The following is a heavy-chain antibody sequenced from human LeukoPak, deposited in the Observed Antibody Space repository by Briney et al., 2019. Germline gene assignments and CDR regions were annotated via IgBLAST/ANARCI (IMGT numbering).Heavy chain of an antibody. D-gene: IGHD3-10*01. V-gene: IGHV4-59*01. J-gene: IGHJ3*02. Sequence: SETLSLTCTVSGGYISSYYWSWIRQSPGKGLEWIGYIYYSGSTNYNPSLKSRVTISVDTSKNQFSLKLSSVTAADTAVYYCARDRFTDYYGSGSYYHAFDIWGQGTMVTVSS. CDR1: GGYISSYY. CDR3: ARDRFTDYYGSGSYYHAFDI. CDR2: IYYSGST.